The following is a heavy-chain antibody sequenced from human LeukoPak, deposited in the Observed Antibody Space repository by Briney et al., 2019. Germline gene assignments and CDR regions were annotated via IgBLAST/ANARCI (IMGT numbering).Heavy chain of an antibody. J-gene: IGHJ5*02. D-gene: IGHD6-19*01. CDR1: GFTFSSYG. CDR2: IRYDGSNK. CDR3: ARDVAVAGDNWFDP. V-gene: IGHV3-30*02. Sequence: PGGSLRLSCAASGFTFSSYGMHWVRQAPGKGLEWVAFIRYDGSNKYYADSVKGRFTISRDNAKNSLYLQMNSLRAEDTAVYYCARDVAVAGDNWFDPWGQGTLVTVSS.